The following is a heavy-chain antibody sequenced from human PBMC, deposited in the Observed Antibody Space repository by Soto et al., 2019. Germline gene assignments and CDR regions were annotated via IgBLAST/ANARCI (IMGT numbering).Heavy chain of an antibody. Sequence: GASVKVSCKASGYTFTTYYLHWVRQAPGQGLEWMGILNPSDGSTTYAQKFQGRVTMTRDTSTSTVYMELSSLRFEDTAVYYCARGDYVWGSYRVDYWGQGNLVTVPQ. CDR2: LNPSDGST. V-gene: IGHV1-46*01. J-gene: IGHJ4*02. CDR1: GYTFTTYY. D-gene: IGHD3-16*01. CDR3: ARGDYVWGSYRVDY.